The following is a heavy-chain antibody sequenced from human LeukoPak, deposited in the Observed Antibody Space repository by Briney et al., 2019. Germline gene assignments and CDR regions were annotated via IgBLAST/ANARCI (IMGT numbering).Heavy chain of an antibody. CDR3: ARTSGSYYREMDY. D-gene: IGHD1-26*01. CDR1: GGSISSGGYY. J-gene: IGHJ4*02. Sequence: TSETLSLTCTVSGGSISSGGYYWSWIRQPPGKGLEWIGYIYHSGSTYYNPSLKSRVTISVDRSKNQFSLKLSSVTAADTAAYYCARTSGSYYREMDYWGQGTLVTVSS. V-gene: IGHV4-30-2*01. CDR2: IYHSGST.